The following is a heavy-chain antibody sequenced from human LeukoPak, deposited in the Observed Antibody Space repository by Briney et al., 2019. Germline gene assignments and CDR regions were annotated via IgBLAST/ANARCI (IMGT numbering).Heavy chain of an antibody. D-gene: IGHD6-13*01. CDR2: IKQDGSEK. V-gene: IGHV3-7*01. J-gene: IGHJ3*02. CDR3: ARSFSCSWPDAFDI. CDR1: GFTFSSYW. Sequence: TGGSLRLSCAASGFTFSSYWMNWVRQAPGKGLEWVANIKQDGSEKYYVDSVKGRFTISRDNAKNSLYLQMNSLRAEDTAVYNCARSFSCSWPDAFDIWGQGTMVTVSS.